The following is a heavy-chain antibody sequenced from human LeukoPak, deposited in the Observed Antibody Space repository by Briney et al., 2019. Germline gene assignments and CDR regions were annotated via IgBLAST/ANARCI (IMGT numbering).Heavy chain of an antibody. J-gene: IGHJ5*02. V-gene: IGHV1-69*13. CDR3: ARSYCSSTSCYGQGRFDP. D-gene: IGHD2-2*01. Sequence: ASVKVSCKASGGTFSSYAISWVRQAPGQGLECMGGIIPIFGTANYAQKFQGRVTITADESTSTAYMELSSLRSKDTAVYYCARSYCSSTSCYGQGRFDPWGQGTLVTVSS. CDR1: GGTFSSYA. CDR2: IIPIFGTA.